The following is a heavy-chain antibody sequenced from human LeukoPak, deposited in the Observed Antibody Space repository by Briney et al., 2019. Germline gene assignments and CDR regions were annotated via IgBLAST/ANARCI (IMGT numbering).Heavy chain of an antibody. CDR1: GGSISSGGYS. CDR2: IYHSGST. J-gene: IGHJ6*02. V-gene: IGHV4-30-2*01. D-gene: IGHD1-26*01. Sequence: SQTLSLTCAVSGGSISSGGYSWSWIRQPPGKGLEWIGYIYHSGSTYYNPSLKSRVTISVDRSKNQFSLKLSSVTAADTAVYYCARVPSGSYSVYRMDVWGQGTTVTVSS. CDR3: ARVPSGSYSVYRMDV.